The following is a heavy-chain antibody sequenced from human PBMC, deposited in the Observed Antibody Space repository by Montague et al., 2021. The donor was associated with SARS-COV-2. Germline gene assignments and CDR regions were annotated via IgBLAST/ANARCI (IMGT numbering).Heavy chain of an antibody. J-gene: IGHJ4*02. CDR2: IHSGASYA. CDR3: AKGVGQKSSAVDY. CDR1: GFTFSRHD. V-gene: IGHV3-23*03. D-gene: IGHD1-26*01. Sequence: SLRLSCAASGFTFSRHDMTWVRQAPGKGLEWVSIIHSGASYASYXXSLKGRFTISRDNSKNTLYLQMNSLRAEDAAVYYCAKGVGQKSSAVDYRGQGTQVTVAS.